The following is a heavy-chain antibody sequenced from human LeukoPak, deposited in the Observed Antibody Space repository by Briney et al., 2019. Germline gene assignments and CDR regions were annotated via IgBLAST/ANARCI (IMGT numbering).Heavy chain of an antibody. CDR3: ATNIVGAAGDAFDI. CDR2: IYYSGST. J-gene: IGHJ3*02. V-gene: IGHV4-59*01. D-gene: IGHD1-26*01. CDR1: GGSISSYY. Sequence: SETLSLTCTVSGGSISSYYWSWIRQPPGKGLEWIGYIYYSGSTNYNPSLKNRVTLSVDTSKNQFSLKLSSVTAADTAVYYCATNIVGAAGDAFDIWGQGTMVTVSS.